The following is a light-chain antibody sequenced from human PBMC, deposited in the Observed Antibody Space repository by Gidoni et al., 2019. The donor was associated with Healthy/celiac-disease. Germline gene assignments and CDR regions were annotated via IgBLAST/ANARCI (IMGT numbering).Light chain of an antibody. J-gene: IGKJ2*01. CDR2: WAS. V-gene: IGKV4-1*01. Sequence: DILMTQSPASLAVSLGERATINCKSSQSVLYSSNNKNYLAWYQQKPGQPPKLLIYWASTRESGVPDRFSGSGSGTDFTLTISSLQAEDVAVYYCQQYYSTPRTFGQGTKLEIK. CDR3: QQYYSTPRT. CDR1: QSVLYSSNNKNY.